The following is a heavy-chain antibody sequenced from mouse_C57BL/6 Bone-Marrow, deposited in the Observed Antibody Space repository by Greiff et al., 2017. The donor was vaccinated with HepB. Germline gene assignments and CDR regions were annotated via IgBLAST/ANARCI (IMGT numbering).Heavy chain of an antibody. V-gene: IGHV1-50*01. J-gene: IGHJ1*03. D-gene: IGHD3-3*01. CDR3: ARGDVGGTDGYWYFDV. Sequence: QVQLQQPGAELVKPGASVKLSCKASGYTFTSYWMQWVKQRPGQGLEWIGEIDPSDSYTNYNQKFKGKATLTVDTSSSTAYMQLSSLTSEDSAVYYCARGDVGGTDGYWYFDVWGTGTTVTVSS. CDR1: GYTFTSYW. CDR2: IDPSDSYT.